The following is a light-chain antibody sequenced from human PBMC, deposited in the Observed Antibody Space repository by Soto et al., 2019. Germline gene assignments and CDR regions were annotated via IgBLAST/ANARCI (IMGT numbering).Light chain of an antibody. V-gene: IGKV1-33*01. Sequence: IQLNLGPASLSSNLGDRVTITCQANHDIRNSVKWYQQTPGKPPKLLYADASNLDLGVPSKFSGTGVGADFSFIIINLSDENIAPYYCQESDTPPLTFCEGTKVDIK. CDR3: QESDTPPLT. J-gene: IGKJ4*01. CDR2: DAS. CDR1: HDIRNS.